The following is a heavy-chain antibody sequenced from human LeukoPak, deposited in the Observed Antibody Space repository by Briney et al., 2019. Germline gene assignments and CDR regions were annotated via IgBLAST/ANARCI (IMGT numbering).Heavy chain of an antibody. CDR2: IYYSGTT. V-gene: IGHV4-39*01. CDR3: AISGSGTYYNEQFDY. J-gene: IGHJ4*02. CDR1: GGSISSGSYY. Sequence: SETLSLTCTVSGGSISSGSYYWSWIRQPAGKGLEWIGSIYYSGTTYYNPSLKTRVTIYVDTSKKQFSLKLNSVTAADTAVYYCAISGSGTYYNEQFDYWGQGTLVTVSS. D-gene: IGHD3-10*01.